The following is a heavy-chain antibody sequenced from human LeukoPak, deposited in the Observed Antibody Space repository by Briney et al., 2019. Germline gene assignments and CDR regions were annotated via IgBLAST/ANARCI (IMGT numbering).Heavy chain of an antibody. V-gene: IGHV4-31*03. CDR2: IYYSGST. J-gene: IGHJ3*02. CDR3: ARGRELYDYVWGSYRYSPLDAFDI. CDR1: GGSISSGGYY. Sequence: SQTLSLTCTVSGGSISSGGYYWSWIRQHPGTGLEWIGYIYYSGSTYYNPSLKSRVTISVGTSKNQFSLKLSSVTAADTAVYYCARGRELYDYVWGSYRYSPLDAFDIWGQGTMVTVSS. D-gene: IGHD3-16*02.